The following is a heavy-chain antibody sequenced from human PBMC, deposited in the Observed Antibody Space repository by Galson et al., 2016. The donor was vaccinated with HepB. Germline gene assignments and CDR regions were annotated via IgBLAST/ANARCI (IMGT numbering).Heavy chain of an antibody. Sequence: SLRLSCAASGFTFSTSAMSWVRQAPGQGLEWVSAISSTSPSTYYADSVKGRFTISRDNAKNTLFLQMDSLKIDDTAVYYCAKGWSGPDSWGQGTLVTVSS. CDR2: ISSTSPST. CDR1: GFTFSTSA. CDR3: AKGWSGPDS. D-gene: IGHD3-3*01. V-gene: IGHV3-23*01. J-gene: IGHJ4*02.